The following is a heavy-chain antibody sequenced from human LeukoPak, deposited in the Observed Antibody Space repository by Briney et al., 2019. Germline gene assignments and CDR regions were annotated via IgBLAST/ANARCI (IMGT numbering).Heavy chain of an antibody. CDR2: INPNSGGT. D-gene: IGHD3-10*01. CDR3: ARDGGYGSGSYRVYYYYMDV. Sequence: ASVKVSCKASGYTFTGYYMHWVRQAPGQGLEWMGWINPNSGGTNYAQKFQGRVTMTRDTSISTAYMELSRLRSDDTAVYCCARDGGYGSGSYRVYYYYMDVWGKGTTVTVSS. J-gene: IGHJ6*03. V-gene: IGHV1-2*02. CDR1: GYTFTGYY.